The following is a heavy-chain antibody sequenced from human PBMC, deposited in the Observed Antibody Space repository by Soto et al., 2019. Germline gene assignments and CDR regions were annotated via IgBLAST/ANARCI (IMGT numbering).Heavy chain of an antibody. V-gene: IGHV4-31*03. D-gene: IGHD2-21*02. Sequence: QVQLQESGPGLVKPSQTLSLTCTVSGGSISSGGYYWNWIRRHPGKGLEWLGSIYYSGTTYYNPSLKSRVTISVDTSKNQFSLKLSSVTAADTAVYYCARGPGGNSDYWGQGTLVTVSS. CDR3: ARGPGGNSDY. J-gene: IGHJ4*02. CDR2: IYYSGTT. CDR1: GGSISSGGYY.